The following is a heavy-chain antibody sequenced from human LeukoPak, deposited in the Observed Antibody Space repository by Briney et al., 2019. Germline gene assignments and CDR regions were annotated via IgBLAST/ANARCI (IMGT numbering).Heavy chain of an antibody. J-gene: IGHJ4*02. Sequence: GGSLRLSCAASGFTVSSNYMSWVRQAPGKGLEWVSVIYSGGSTYYADSVKGRFTISRHNSKNTLYLQMNSPRAEDTAVYYCARGGDSSGFRGYFDYWGQGTLVTVSS. V-gene: IGHV3-53*04. D-gene: IGHD6-19*01. CDR2: IYSGGST. CDR1: GFTVSSNY. CDR3: ARGGDSSGFRGYFDY.